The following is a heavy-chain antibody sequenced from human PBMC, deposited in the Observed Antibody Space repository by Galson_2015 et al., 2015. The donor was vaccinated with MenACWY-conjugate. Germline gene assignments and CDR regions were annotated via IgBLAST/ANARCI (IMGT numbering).Heavy chain of an antibody. CDR3: TTGGRVVAAAYSSSWYDPPY. CDR1: GFTFSNAW. J-gene: IGHJ4*02. CDR2: IKSKTDGGTT. D-gene: IGHD6-13*01. Sequence: SLRLSCAASGFTFSNAWMNWVRQAPGKGLERVGRIKSKTDGGTTDYAAPVKGRFTISRDDSKNTLYLQMNSLKTEDTAVYYCTTGGRVVAAAYSSSWYDPPYWGQGTLVTVSS. V-gene: IGHV3-15*07.